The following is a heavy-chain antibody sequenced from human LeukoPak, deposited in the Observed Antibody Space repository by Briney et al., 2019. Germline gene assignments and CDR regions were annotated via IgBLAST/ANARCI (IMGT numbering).Heavy chain of an antibody. CDR2: ISGSGGST. CDR3: AREGGCTNGVCYTDAFDI. D-gene: IGHD2-8*01. CDR1: GFTFSSYA. V-gene: IGHV3-23*01. J-gene: IGHJ3*02. Sequence: GGSLRLSCAASGFTFSSYAMSWVRQAPGKGLEWVSAISGSGGSTYYADSVEGRFTISRDNSKNTLYLQMNSLRAEDTAVYYCAREGGCTNGVCYTDAFDIWGQGTMVTVSS.